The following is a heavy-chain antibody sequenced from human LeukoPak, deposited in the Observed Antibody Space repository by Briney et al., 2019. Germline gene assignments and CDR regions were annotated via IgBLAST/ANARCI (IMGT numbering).Heavy chain of an antibody. CDR2: IIVNGGST. Sequence: GGSLRLSCAASGFSFGNDTMRCGLQVPREGVQWVSLIIVNGGSTYYAQSVKGRFIISRDNSRNSLYLQMNSLTSEDSALYYCVKGYRGSAEPDYWGQGTLVTVSS. J-gene: IGHJ4*02. D-gene: IGHD3-10*01. CDR1: GFSFGNDT. CDR3: VKGYRGSAEPDY. V-gene: IGHV3-43*02.